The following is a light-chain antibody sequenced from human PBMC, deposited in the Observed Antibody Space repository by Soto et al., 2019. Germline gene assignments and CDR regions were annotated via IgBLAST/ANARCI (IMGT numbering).Light chain of an antibody. CDR3: QQSDTTPIT. CDR2: AAS. V-gene: IGKV1-39*01. J-gene: IGKJ5*01. Sequence: DIQMTQSPSSLSASVGDRVTITCRASQSISSYFNWYQQKPGRAPKLLIYAASSLQSGVPSRFSGSGAGTDFTLTISSLQPEDCATYYCQQSDTTPITFGRGTRLEIK. CDR1: QSISSY.